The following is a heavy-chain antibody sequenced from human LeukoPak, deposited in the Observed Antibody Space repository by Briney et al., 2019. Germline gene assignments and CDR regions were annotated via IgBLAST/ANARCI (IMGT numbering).Heavy chain of an antibody. J-gene: IGHJ4*02. Sequence: GASVKVSCKASGYSFTGYYLHWVRQAPGQGLEWMGWINPSSGGTNFAQKFQGRVTVTRDTSISTAYMELSSLRSDDTAVYYCARDLRGYYYDSSGSYWGQGTLVTVSS. V-gene: IGHV1-2*02. CDR1: GYSFTGYY. D-gene: IGHD3-22*01. CDR3: ARDLRGYYYDSSGSY. CDR2: INPSSGGT.